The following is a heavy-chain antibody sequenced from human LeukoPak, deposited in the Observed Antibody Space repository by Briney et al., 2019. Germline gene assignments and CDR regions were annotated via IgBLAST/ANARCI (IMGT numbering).Heavy chain of an antibody. Sequence: ASVKVSFKASGYTFTVYYMHWVRQAPGQGREWMGWINPNSGGTNYAQKFQGRVTMTRDTSISTAYMELSRLRSDDTAVYYCARVPTYCSSTSCYARFDYWGQGTLVTVSS. CDR3: ARVPTYCSSTSCYARFDY. J-gene: IGHJ4*02. CDR1: GYTFTVYY. V-gene: IGHV1-2*02. CDR2: INPNSGGT. D-gene: IGHD2-2*01.